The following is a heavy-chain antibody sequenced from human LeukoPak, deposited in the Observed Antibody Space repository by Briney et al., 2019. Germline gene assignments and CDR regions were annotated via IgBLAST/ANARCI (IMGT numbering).Heavy chain of an antibody. Sequence: PSETLSLTCTVSGDSISSSSYDWGWIRQPPGKGLEWIVSIYYSGSTYYNPSLKSRVTISVDPSKNQFSLRLSSVTAADTAVYYCARGEGYSGNWYPYFDYWGQGALVTVSS. CDR2: IYYSGST. J-gene: IGHJ4*02. CDR3: ARGEGYSGNWYPYFDY. CDR1: GDSISSSSYD. V-gene: IGHV4-39*07. D-gene: IGHD1-26*01.